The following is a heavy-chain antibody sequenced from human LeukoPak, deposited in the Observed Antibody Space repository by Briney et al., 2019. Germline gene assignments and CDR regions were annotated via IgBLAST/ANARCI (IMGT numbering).Heavy chain of an antibody. CDR3: ARDQDYYDSSGNRGSAFDI. Sequence: SETLSLTCTVSGGSISSYYWSWIRQPPGKGLEWIGYIYYSGSTNYNPSLKSRVTISVDTSKNQFSLKLSSVTAADTAVYYCARDQDYYDSSGNRGSAFDIWGQGTMVTVSS. CDR1: GGSISSYY. D-gene: IGHD3-22*01. J-gene: IGHJ3*02. V-gene: IGHV4-59*01. CDR2: IYYSGST.